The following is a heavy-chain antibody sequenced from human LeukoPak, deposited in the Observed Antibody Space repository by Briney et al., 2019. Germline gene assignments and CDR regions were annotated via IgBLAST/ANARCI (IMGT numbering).Heavy chain of an antibody. V-gene: IGHV1-8*01. CDR3: ARDLGNWNDVWYYYYGMDV. D-gene: IGHD1-1*01. CDR1: GYTFTTYD. CDR2: MNPNSGNT. Sequence: ASVKVSCKASGYTFTTYDINWVRQATGQGLEWMGWMNPNSGNTGYAQKFQGRVTMTRDTSISTAYMELRSLRSDDTAVYYCARDLGNWNDVWYYYYGMDVWGQGTTVTVSS. J-gene: IGHJ6*02.